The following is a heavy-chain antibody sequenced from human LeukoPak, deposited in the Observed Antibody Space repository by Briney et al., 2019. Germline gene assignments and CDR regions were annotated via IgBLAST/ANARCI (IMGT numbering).Heavy chain of an antibody. D-gene: IGHD3-3*01. CDR3: ARGGLTITMFGVPIIQNFDY. CDR2: ISTSGGLSSV. J-gene: IGHJ4*02. Sequence: GGSLRLSCAASGFIFSSFSVNWVRQAPGKGLEWVSCISTSGGLSSVYYADSVKGRFTISRDNARNSLFLQMNSLGAEDTAVYYCARGGLTITMFGVPIIQNFDYWGQGTLVTVSS. CDR1: GFIFSSFS. V-gene: IGHV3-21*01.